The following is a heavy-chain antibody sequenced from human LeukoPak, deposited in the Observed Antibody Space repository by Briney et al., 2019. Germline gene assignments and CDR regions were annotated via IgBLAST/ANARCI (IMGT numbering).Heavy chain of an antibody. CDR3: ASLSHIVARTEGDY. Sequence: SETLSLTCTVSGYSISSGYYWGWIRQPPGKGLEWIGSIYHSGSTYYNPSLKSRVTISVDTSKNQFSLKLSSVTAADTAVYYCASLSHIVARTEGDYWGQGTLVTVSS. CDR2: IYHSGST. V-gene: IGHV4-38-2*02. CDR1: GYSISSGYY. J-gene: IGHJ4*02. D-gene: IGHD5-12*01.